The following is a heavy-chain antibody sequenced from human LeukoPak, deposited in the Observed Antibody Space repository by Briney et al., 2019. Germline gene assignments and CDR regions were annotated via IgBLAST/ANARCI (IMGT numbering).Heavy chain of an antibody. D-gene: IGHD6-19*01. V-gene: IGHV4-39*01. CDR3: ARQINSGWNNQFYFDY. CDR2: IYYSGST. CDR1: GGSISSGAYF. Sequence: SETLSLTCTVSGGSISSGAYFWGWVRQPPEKGLERIGSIYYSGSTYYSPSLKSRITMSVDTSKNHFSLRLSSVTAADTAVYYCARQINSGWNNQFYFDYWGQGSLVTVSS. J-gene: IGHJ4*02.